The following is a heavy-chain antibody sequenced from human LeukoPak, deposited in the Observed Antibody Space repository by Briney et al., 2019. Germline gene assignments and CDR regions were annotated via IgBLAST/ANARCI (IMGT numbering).Heavy chain of an antibody. CDR2: INNDGSRT. J-gene: IGHJ4*02. V-gene: IGHV3-74*01. Sequence: GGSLRLSCAASVFTFSSYWMHWVRQVPGRGLVWVSRINNDGSRTNYADSVKGRFTISRDNAKNTVSLQMNSLRVEDTAVYYCARDDAAAGIIFDYWGQGTLVTVSS. CDR1: VFTFSSYW. D-gene: IGHD6-13*01. CDR3: ARDDAAAGIIFDY.